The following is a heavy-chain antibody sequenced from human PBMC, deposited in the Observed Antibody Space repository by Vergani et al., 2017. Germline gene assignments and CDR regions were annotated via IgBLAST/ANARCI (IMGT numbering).Heavy chain of an antibody. CDR2: ISWNSGSI. D-gene: IGHD2-2*02. V-gene: IGHV3-9*01. CDR3: AKASDIVVVPAAIGGYYFDY. Sequence: EVQLVESGGGLVQPGRSLRLSCAASGFTFDDYAMHWVRQAPGTGLEWVSGISWNSGSIGYSDSVKGRFTISRDNAKHSLYLQMNSLRAEDTALYYCAKASDIVVVPAAIGGYYFDYWGQGTLVTVSS. J-gene: IGHJ4*02. CDR1: GFTFDDYA.